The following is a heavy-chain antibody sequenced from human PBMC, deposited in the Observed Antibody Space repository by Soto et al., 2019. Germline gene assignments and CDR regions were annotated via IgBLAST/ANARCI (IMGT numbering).Heavy chain of an antibody. CDR3: ARDKITGLFDY. CDR1: GGSFSGYY. Sequence: SETLSLTCAVYGGSFSGYYWTWIRQPPGTGLEWIGEITHSGSTNYNPSLKSRVTISVDTSKNQFSLKLTSVTAADTAVYYCARDKITGLFDYWGQGTLVTVSS. CDR2: ITHSGST. V-gene: IGHV4-34*01. D-gene: IGHD2-8*02. J-gene: IGHJ4*02.